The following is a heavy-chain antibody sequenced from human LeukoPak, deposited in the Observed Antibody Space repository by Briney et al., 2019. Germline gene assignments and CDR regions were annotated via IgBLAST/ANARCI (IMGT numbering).Heavy chain of an antibody. Sequence: GGSLRLSCAASGFTFSSYGMNWVRQAPGKGLEWVSYIADDSTATYYPDSVKGRFTISRDNSKNTLSLLMNSLRAEDTAAYYCARGSFGTHWYFDLWGRGTLVTVSS. J-gene: IGHJ2*01. CDR1: GFTFSSYG. D-gene: IGHD3-10*01. CDR2: IADDSTAT. V-gene: IGHV3-23*01. CDR3: ARGSFGTHWYFDL.